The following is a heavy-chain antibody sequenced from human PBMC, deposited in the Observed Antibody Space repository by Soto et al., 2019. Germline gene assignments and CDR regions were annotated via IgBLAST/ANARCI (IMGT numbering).Heavy chain of an antibody. J-gene: IGHJ6*03. CDR2: INPNSGGT. CDR1: GYTFTGYY. D-gene: IGHD1-26*01. Sequence: ASVRVSCKASGYTFTGYYMHWVRQAPGQGLEWMGWINPNSGGTNYAQKFQGWVTMTRDTSISTAYMELSRLRSDDTAVYYCARGGSHDYYHYYMDVWGKGTTVTVSS. V-gene: IGHV1-2*04. CDR3: ARGGSHDYYHYYMDV.